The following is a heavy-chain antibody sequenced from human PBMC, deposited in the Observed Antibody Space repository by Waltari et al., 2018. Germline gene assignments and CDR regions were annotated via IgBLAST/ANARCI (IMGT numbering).Heavy chain of an antibody. CDR1: GYTFTSYA. D-gene: IGHD3-16*02. J-gene: IGHJ4*02. V-gene: IGHV1-3*02. CDR3: ARGGGDYIWGSYRYGYFDY. Sequence: QVQLVQSGAEVKKPGASVKVSCQASGYTFTSYAMHWVRQAPGQRREWMGWSNAGNGNTKYSQEFQGRVTITRDTSASTAYMELSSLRSEDMAVYYCARGGGDYIWGSYRYGYFDYWGQGTLVTVSS. CDR2: SNAGNGNT.